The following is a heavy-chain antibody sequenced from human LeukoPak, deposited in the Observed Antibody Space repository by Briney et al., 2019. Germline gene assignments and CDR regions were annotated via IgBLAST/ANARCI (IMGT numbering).Heavy chain of an antibody. CDR2: ISSGSSYI. Sequence: GGSLRLSCAASGFTFSGYAMHWVRQAPGKGLEWVSSISSGSSYIYDADSVKGRFTISRDNAKNSLYLQMNSLRAEDTAVYYCAREVSGYFDYWGQGTLVTVSS. D-gene: IGHD1-14*01. J-gene: IGHJ4*02. CDR3: AREVSGYFDY. V-gene: IGHV3-21*01. CDR1: GFTFSGYA.